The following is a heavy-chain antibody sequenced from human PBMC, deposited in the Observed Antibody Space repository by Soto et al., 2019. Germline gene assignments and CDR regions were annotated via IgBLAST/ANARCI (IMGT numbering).Heavy chain of an antibody. CDR3: ARDFYDFWSGYPTGPYYYYGMDV. CDR1: GFTFSSYA. Sequence: GGSLRLSCAASGFTFSSYAMHWVRQAPGKGLEWVAVISYDGSNKYYADSVKGRFTISRDNSRNTLYLQMNSLRAEDTAVYYCARDFYDFWSGYPTGPYYYYGMDVWGQGTTVTVSS. D-gene: IGHD3-3*01. V-gene: IGHV3-30-3*01. CDR2: ISYDGSNK. J-gene: IGHJ6*02.